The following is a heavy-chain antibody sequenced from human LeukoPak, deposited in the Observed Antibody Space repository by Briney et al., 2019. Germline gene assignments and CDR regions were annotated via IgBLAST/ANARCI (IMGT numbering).Heavy chain of an antibody. CDR1: GGSISSYY. CDR3: ARAVGSSWYPEYFQH. D-gene: IGHD6-13*01. CDR2: IYYSGST. Sequence: SETLSLTCTVSGGSISSYYWSWIRQPPGKGLEWIGYIYYSGSTNYNPSLKSRVTISVDTSKNQFSLKLSSVTAADTAVYYCARAVGSSWYPEYFQHWGQGTLVTVSS. V-gene: IGHV4-59*01. J-gene: IGHJ1*01.